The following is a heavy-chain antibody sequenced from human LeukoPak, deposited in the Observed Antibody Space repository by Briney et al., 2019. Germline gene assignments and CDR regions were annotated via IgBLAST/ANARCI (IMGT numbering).Heavy chain of an antibody. D-gene: IGHD6-6*01. Sequence: PGGSLRLSCAASGFTFSSYAMSWVRQAPGKGLEWVYAISGSGGSTYYADSVKGRFTISRDNSKNTLYLQMNSLRAEDTAVYYCAKQKQLVLGHYFDYWGQGTLVTVSS. J-gene: IGHJ4*02. CDR3: AKQKQLVLGHYFDY. CDR2: ISGSGGST. CDR1: GFTFSSYA. V-gene: IGHV3-23*01.